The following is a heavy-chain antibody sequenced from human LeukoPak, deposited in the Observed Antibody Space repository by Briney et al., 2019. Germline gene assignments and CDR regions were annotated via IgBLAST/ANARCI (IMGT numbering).Heavy chain of an antibody. J-gene: IGHJ4*02. CDR1: GGSISSYY. CDR2: IYYSGST. Sequence: SETLSLTCTVSGGSISSYYWSWIRQPPGKGLEWIGYIYYSGSTNYNPSLKSRVTISVDTSKNQFSLKLSSVTAADTAAYYCARHGAPYYYDSSGPFDYWGQGTLVTVSS. D-gene: IGHD3-22*01. V-gene: IGHV4-59*08. CDR3: ARHGAPYYYDSSGPFDY.